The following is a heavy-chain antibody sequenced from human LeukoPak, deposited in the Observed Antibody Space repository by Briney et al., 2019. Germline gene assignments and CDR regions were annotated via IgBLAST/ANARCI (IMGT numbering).Heavy chain of an antibody. V-gene: IGHV3-23*01. CDR2: ISGSGGST. CDR3: AKVDYSSSWPESFDY. Sequence: GGSLRLSCAASGFTFSSYAMSWVRQAPGKGLEWVSAISGSGGSTYYADSVKGRFTISRDNSKNTLYLQMNSPRAEDTAVYYCAKVDYSSSWPESFDYWGQGTLVTVSS. D-gene: IGHD6-13*01. J-gene: IGHJ4*02. CDR1: GFTFSSYA.